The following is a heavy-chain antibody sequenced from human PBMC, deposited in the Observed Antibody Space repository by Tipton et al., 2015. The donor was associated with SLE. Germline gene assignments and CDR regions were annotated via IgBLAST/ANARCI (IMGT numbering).Heavy chain of an antibody. Sequence: TLSLTCTVSGGSISSSSYYWGWIRQPPGKGLEWIGSIYYSGSTYYNPSLKSRVTISVDTSKNQFSLKLSSVTAADTAAYYCARVEFLDDYGGNWDYWGQGTLVTVSS. CDR2: IYYSGST. CDR3: ARVEFLDDYGGNWDY. J-gene: IGHJ4*02. V-gene: IGHV4-39*07. CDR1: GGSISSSSYY. D-gene: IGHD4-23*01.